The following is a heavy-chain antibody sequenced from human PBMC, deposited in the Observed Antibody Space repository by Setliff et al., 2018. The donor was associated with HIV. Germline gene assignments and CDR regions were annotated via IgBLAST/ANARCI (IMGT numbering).Heavy chain of an antibody. Sequence: ASVKVSCKASGYTFTGYYMHWVRQAPGQGLEWMGRINPNSGGTKYAQKSQGRVTMTRDTSISTAHMELSRLRSDDTAVYYCARGTRVGANDAFDIWGQGTKVTVSS. J-gene: IGHJ3*02. CDR2: INPNSGGT. V-gene: IGHV1-2*06. CDR3: ARGTRVGANDAFDI. D-gene: IGHD1-26*01. CDR1: GYTFTGYY.